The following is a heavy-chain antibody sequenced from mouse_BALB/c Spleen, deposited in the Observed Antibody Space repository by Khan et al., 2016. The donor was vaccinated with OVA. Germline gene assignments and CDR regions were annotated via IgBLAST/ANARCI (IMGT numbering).Heavy chain of an antibody. CDR1: GYTFTSSW. J-gene: IGHJ2*01. CDR3: TRGGITTGYFDF. Sequence: QVQLQQSGAELARPGASVKLSCKASGYTFTSSWMQWVKQRPGQGLEWIGAIYPGDGDTRYTQKFKGKATLTADKSSSTAYMQLSSLASEDSAVYYCTRGGITTGYFDFWGQGTPLTVSS. V-gene: IGHV1-87*01. D-gene: IGHD2-4*01. CDR2: IYPGDGDT.